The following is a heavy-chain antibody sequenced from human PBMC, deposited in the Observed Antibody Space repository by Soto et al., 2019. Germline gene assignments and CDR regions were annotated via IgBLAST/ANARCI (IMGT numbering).Heavy chain of an antibody. Sequence: QVHLQESGPGLVKPSGTLSLTCAVSGGSVDNPNWWTWVRQSPGKGLEWIGEILHSGSTNYTPSLESRVTMLVDKSKNQFSLELTSVTAADTAVYYCVRRYNSAWAYFDYWGQGTLVTVSS. CDR1: GGSVDNPNW. CDR2: ILHSGST. CDR3: VRRYNSAWAYFDY. D-gene: IGHD6-19*01. J-gene: IGHJ4*02. V-gene: IGHV4-4*02.